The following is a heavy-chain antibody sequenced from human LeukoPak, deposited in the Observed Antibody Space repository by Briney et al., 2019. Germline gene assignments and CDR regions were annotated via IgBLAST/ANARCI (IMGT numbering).Heavy chain of an antibody. V-gene: IGHV3-23*01. CDR2: ISGSGGST. CDR3: AKVVGAMDDAFDI. CDR1: GFTFSSYG. D-gene: IGHD1-26*01. J-gene: IGHJ3*02. Sequence: PGGSLRLSCAASGFTFSSYGMSWVRQAPGKGLEWVSAISGSGGSTYYADSVKGRFTISRDNSKNTLYLQMNSLRAEDTAVYYCAKVVGAMDDAFDIWGQGTMVTVSS.